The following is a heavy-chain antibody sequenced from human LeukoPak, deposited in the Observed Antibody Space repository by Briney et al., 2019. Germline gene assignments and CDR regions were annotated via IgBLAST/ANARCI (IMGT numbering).Heavy chain of an antibody. V-gene: IGHV1-18*01. CDR1: GYTFTSYG. J-gene: IGHJ5*02. CDR2: ISAYNGNT. Sequence: ASVKVSCKASGYTFTSYGISWVRQAPGQGLEWMGWISAYNGNTNYAQKLQGRVTMTTDTSTSTAYMELRSLRSDDTALYYCARMHQLGSYNWFDPWGQGTLVTVSS. D-gene: IGHD6-13*01. CDR3: ARMHQLGSYNWFDP.